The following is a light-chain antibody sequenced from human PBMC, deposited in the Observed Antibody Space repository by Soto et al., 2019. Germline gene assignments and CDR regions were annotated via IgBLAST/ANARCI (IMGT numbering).Light chain of an antibody. V-gene: IGKV2-28*01. CDR3: MQALQTPLT. J-gene: IGKJ4*01. CDR1: QSLLHSHGYNY. CDR2: LGS. Sequence: DIVMTQSPLSLPVTPGEPASISCRSSQSLLHSHGYNYWDWYLQKPGQSPQLLIYLGSNRASGVPDRFSGSGSGTDFTLKISRVEAEDVGVYYCMQALQTPLTFGGGTQVEIK.